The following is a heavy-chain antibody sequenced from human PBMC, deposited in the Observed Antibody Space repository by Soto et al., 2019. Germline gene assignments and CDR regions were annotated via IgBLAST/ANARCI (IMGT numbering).Heavy chain of an antibody. D-gene: IGHD4-17*01. CDR1: GGSFSGYY. V-gene: IGHV4-34*01. J-gene: IGHJ6*03. CDR3: ARVSVTTVTGDGYYYYMDV. Sequence: SETLSLTCAVYGGSFSGYYWSWIRQPPGKGLEWIGEINHSGSTNYNPSLKSRVTISVDTSKNQFSLKLSSVTAADTAVYYCARVSVTTVTGDGYYYYMDVWGKGTTVTVSS. CDR2: INHSGST.